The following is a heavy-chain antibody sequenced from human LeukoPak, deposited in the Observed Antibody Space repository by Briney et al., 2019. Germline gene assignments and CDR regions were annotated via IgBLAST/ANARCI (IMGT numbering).Heavy chain of an antibody. CDR2: ISYDGSNK. Sequence: GGSLRLSCAASGFTFSSYGMHWVRQAPGKGLEWVAVISYDGSNKYYADPVKGRFTISRDNSKNTLYLQMNSLRAEDTAVYYCAKETVSGYSYGYGLFDYWGQGTLVTVSS. V-gene: IGHV3-30*18. CDR1: GFTFSSYG. CDR3: AKETVSGYSYGYGLFDY. J-gene: IGHJ4*02. D-gene: IGHD5-18*01.